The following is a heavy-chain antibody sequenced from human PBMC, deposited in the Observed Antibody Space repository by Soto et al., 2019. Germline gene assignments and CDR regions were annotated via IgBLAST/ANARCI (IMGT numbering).Heavy chain of an antibody. Sequence: EVQMVETGGGLSQPGGSLRLSCAVSGFIVSSKYMTWVRQAPGKGLGWVSVIYTGGSTHYADSARGRFTISRDSSKNTLYLQMNSLRAEDAAVYYCTTYAGYGMDVWGQGTTVTVSS. CDR2: IYTGGST. CDR3: TTYAGYGMDV. J-gene: IGHJ6*02. CDR1: GFIVSSKY. D-gene: IGHD3-16*01. V-gene: IGHV3-53*02.